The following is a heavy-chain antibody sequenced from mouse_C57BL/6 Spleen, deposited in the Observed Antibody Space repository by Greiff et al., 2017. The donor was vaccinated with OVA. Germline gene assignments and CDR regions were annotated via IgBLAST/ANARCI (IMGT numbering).Heavy chain of an antibody. J-gene: IGHJ2*01. V-gene: IGHV7-3*01. D-gene: IGHD4-1*01. CDR1: GFTFTDYY. CDR3: ARYMSWDYIDY. CDR2: IRNKANGYTT. Sequence: VQLQQSGGGLVQPGGSLSLSCAASGFTFTDYYMSWVRQPPGKALEWLGFIRNKANGYTTEYSASVKGRFTISRDNSQSILYLQMNALRAEDSATYYCARYMSWDYIDYWGQGTTLTVSS.